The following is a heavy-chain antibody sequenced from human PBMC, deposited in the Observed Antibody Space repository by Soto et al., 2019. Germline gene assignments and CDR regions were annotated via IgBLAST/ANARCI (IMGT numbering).Heavy chain of an antibody. CDR2: INPNSGGT. CDR1: GYTFTGYY. Sequence: ASVKVSCKASGYTFTGYYMHCVRQAPGQVLEWMGWINPNSGGTNYAQKFQGRVTMTRDTSISTAYMELSRLRSDDTAVYYCARDPHNELLFGLYGMDVWGQGTTVTVSS. D-gene: IGHD3-3*01. V-gene: IGHV1-2*02. J-gene: IGHJ6*02. CDR3: ARDPHNELLFGLYGMDV.